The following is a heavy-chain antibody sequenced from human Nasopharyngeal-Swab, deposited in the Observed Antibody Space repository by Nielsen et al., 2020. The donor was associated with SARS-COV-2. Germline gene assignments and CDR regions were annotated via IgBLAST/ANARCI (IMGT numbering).Heavy chain of an antibody. Sequence: SETLSLTCAVYGGSFTTYSWIWIRQLPGKGLEWIGEINHIGSTNYNTYNPSLNSRATISLATSKNQFSLTLTSVTAADTAIYFCARGRYYGDYDYWGQGALVTVSS. CDR1: GGSFTTYS. CDR3: ARGRYYGDYDY. J-gene: IGHJ4*02. V-gene: IGHV4-34*01. D-gene: IGHD4-17*01. CDR2: INHIGST.